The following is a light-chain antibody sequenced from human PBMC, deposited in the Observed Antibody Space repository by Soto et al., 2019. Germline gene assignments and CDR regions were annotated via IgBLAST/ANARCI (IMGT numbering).Light chain of an antibody. CDR1: QSFRGL. Sequence: EVVLTQSPVTLSLSPGERATLSCRASQSFRGLLAWYQQKPGQAPRLLIYDAYNRATGIPPRFSGSGSGKDFTLTISSIEHEDSEVYYCQQRHMWPITFGQGTRLEIK. CDR2: DAY. CDR3: QQRHMWPIT. J-gene: IGKJ5*01. V-gene: IGKV3-11*01.